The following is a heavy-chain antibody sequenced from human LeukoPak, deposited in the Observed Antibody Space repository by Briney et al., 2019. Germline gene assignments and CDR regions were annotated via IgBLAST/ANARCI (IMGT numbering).Heavy chain of an antibody. Sequence: PSETLSLNCAVSGGSISSGGYSWSWIRQPPGKGLEWIGYIYHSGSTYYNPSLKSRVTISVDRSKNQFSLKLSSVTAADTAVYYCARAPPRITMVRGGTIGGAFDIWGQGTMVTVSS. CDR3: ARAPPRITMVRGGTIGGAFDI. J-gene: IGHJ3*02. CDR1: GGSISSGGYS. D-gene: IGHD3-10*01. CDR2: IYHSGST. V-gene: IGHV4-30-2*01.